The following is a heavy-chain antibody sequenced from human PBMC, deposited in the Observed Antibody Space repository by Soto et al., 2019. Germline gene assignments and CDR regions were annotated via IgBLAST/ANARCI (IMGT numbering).Heavy chain of an antibody. CDR3: EIAVAGRLYFDY. Sequence: QVQLVQSGSEVKNPGSSVKVSCKASGGTFSSYAISWVRQAPGQGLEWMGGIIPIFGTANYVQKFQGRVTITADESTSTAYMELSSLRSEDTAVYYCEIAVAGRLYFDYWGQGTLVTVSS. CDR1: GGTFSSYA. CDR2: IIPIFGTA. D-gene: IGHD6-19*01. V-gene: IGHV1-69*01. J-gene: IGHJ4*02.